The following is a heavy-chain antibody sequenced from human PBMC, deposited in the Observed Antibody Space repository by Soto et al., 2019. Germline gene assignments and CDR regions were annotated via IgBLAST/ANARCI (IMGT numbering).Heavy chain of an antibody. CDR3: ARGRGNSKSIHYWYFDL. Sequence: PGGSLRLSCAASGFTFSSYAMHWVRQAPGKGLEWVAVISYDGSNKYYADSVKGRFTISRDNSKNTLHLQMNSLRAEDTAVYYCARGRGNSKSIHYWYFDLWGRGTLVTVSS. CDR1: GFTFSSYA. J-gene: IGHJ2*01. D-gene: IGHD4-4*01. V-gene: IGHV3-30-3*01. CDR2: ISYDGSNK.